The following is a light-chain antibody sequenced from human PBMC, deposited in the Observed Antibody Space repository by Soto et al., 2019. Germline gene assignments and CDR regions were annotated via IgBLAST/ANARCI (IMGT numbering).Light chain of an antibody. J-gene: IGKJ4*01. Sequence: EIVLTQSPATLSLSPGERATLSCRASQSVSSYLAWYQQKPGQAPRLLIYDACNRATGIPARFSGSGSGTDFTLTSSSLEPEDFAVYYSQQRSNWPPRVTFGGGTKVEIK. CDR3: QQRSNWPPRVT. CDR2: DAC. CDR1: QSVSSY. V-gene: IGKV3-11*01.